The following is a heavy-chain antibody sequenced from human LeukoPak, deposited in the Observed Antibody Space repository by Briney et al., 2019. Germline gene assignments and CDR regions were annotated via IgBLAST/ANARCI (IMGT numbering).Heavy chain of an antibody. D-gene: IGHD3-3*01. CDR2: IYYSGST. J-gene: IGHJ5*02. CDR1: GGSISSYY. Sequence: SETLSLTCTVSGGSISSYYWSWIRQPPGKGLEWIGYIYYSGSTNYNPSLKSRVTISVDTSKNQFSLKLSSVTAADTAVYYCVRGGPPITIFGVVISWIDPWGQGTLVTVSS. CDR3: VRGGPPITIFGVVISWIDP. V-gene: IGHV4-59*01.